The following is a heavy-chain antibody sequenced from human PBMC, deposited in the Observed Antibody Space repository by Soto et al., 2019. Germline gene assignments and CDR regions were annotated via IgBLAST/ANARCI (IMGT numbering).Heavy chain of an antibody. D-gene: IGHD3-10*01. V-gene: IGHV3-9*01. CDR2: ISWNSGSI. Sequence: EVQLVESGGGLVQPGRSLRLSCAASGFTFDDYAMHWVRQAPGKGLEWVSGISWNSGSIGYADSVKGRFTISRDNAKNSLYLQMNSLRAEDTALYYCVRSPYYYGSGSYLGYFDYWGQGTLVTVSS. CDR3: VRSPYYYGSGSYLGYFDY. CDR1: GFTFDDYA. J-gene: IGHJ4*02.